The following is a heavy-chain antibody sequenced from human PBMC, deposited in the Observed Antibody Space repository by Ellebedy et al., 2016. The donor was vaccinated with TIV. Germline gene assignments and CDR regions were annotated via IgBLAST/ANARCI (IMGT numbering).Heavy chain of an antibody. V-gene: IGHV3-15*01. CDR2: IKSKTDGGAA. Sequence: GESLKISCAASGFTFSNAWMNWVRQAPGKGLEWVGRIKSKTDGGAADCAAPVKGGFTISRDDSKNTLYLQMNSLKTEDTAVYFCTTVYRYNYDSVWGQGTLVTVSS. CDR3: TTVYRYNYDSV. CDR1: GFTFSNAW. D-gene: IGHD5-18*01. J-gene: IGHJ4*02.